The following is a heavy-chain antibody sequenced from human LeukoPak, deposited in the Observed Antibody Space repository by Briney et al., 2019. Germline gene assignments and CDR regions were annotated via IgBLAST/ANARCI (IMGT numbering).Heavy chain of an antibody. CDR1: GFTFSSYG. V-gene: IGHV3-30*02. CDR2: IRFDGSNK. D-gene: IGHD3-10*01. J-gene: IGHJ4*02. Sequence: GGSLRLSCAASGFTFSSYGMHWVRQAPGKGLEWVAFIRFDGSNKYYADSVKGRFTISRDNSKNTLYLQMNSLRAEDTAVYYCAKDLFWFGELKYYFDYWGQGTLVTVSS. CDR3: AKDLFWFGELKYYFDY.